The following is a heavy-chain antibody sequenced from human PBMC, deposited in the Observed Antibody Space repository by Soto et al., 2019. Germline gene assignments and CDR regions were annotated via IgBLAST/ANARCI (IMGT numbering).Heavy chain of an antibody. CDR3: ARERSSGAFDI. CDR2: MNSNNGNT. D-gene: IGHD1-26*01. Sequence: ASVKVSCKASGYTFTSYAMHWVRQAPGQRLEWMGWMNSNNGNTKYAQKFQGRVTMTRNTSISTAYMELSSLRSEDTAVYYCARERSSGAFDIWGQGTLVTVSS. V-gene: IGHV1-3*01. CDR1: GYTFTSYA. J-gene: IGHJ3*02.